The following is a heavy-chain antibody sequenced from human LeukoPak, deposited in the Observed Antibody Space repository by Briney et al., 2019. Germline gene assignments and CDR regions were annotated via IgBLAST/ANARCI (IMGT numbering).Heavy chain of an antibody. D-gene: IGHD3-3*01. CDR3: ARVFGEASYYDFWSGGRFDP. V-gene: IGHV1-69*13. Sequence: SVKVSCKASGGTFSSYAISWVRQAPGQGLEWMGRIIPIFGTANYAQKFQGRVTITADESTSTAYMELSSLRSEDTAVYYCARVFGEASYYDFWSGGRFDPWGQGTLVTVSS. CDR2: IIPIFGTA. J-gene: IGHJ5*02. CDR1: GGTFSSYA.